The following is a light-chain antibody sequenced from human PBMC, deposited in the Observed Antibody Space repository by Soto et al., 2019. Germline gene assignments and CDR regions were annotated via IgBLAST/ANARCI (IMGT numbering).Light chain of an antibody. Sequence: ELVMTQSPATLSVSPGERATLSCRSSQSFSSSYLAWYQQKPGQAPRLLIYGASTRATGIPARFSGSGSGTEFTLTISSLQPDDFATYYCQHYNSYSEAFGQGTKVDI. V-gene: IGKV3-15*01. CDR3: QHYNSYSEA. J-gene: IGKJ1*01. CDR2: GAS. CDR1: QSFSSSY.